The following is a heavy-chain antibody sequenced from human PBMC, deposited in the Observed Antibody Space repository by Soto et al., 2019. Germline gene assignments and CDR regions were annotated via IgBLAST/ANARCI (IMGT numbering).Heavy chain of an antibody. Sequence: QVHLIQSGAEVKKPGSSVKVSCKAAGGTFNTYTLIWVRQAPGHGLEWMGRIIPIVTVTNSAQKFQGRLGLTADKSTGTACMELTCLRSDDTAVYYCSIGSWSAETFDVWGQGTMVTVSS. V-gene: IGHV1-69*02. CDR2: IIPIVTVT. J-gene: IGHJ3*01. D-gene: IGHD2-2*01. CDR1: GGTFNTYT. CDR3: SIGSWSAETFDV.